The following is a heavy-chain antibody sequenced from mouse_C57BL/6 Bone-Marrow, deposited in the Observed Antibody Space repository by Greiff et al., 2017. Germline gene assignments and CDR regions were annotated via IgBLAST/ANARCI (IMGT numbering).Heavy chain of an antibody. CDR3: ARSLSTVIAGYYDMDD. V-gene: IGHV1-18*01. CDR1: GYTFTDYN. J-gene: IGHJ4*01. CDR2: INPYNGGT. D-gene: IGHD1-1*01. Sequence: VQLQQSGPELVKPGASVKIPCKASGYTFTDYNMDWVKQSHGKSLEWIGDINPYNGGTIYNQKFKGKATLTVDKSSSTAYMELRSLTSEDTAVYYCARSLSTVIAGYYDMDDWGQGTSVTVSS.